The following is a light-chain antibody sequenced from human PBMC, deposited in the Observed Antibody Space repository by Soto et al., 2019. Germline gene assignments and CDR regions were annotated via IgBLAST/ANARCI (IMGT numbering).Light chain of an antibody. CDR1: QSISSY. CDR3: QQSYRTPIT. Sequence: SLSASVGDRVTITCRASQSISSYLNWYQQKPGKAPKLLIYAASSLQSGVPSRFSGSGSGTDFTLTISSLQPEDVATYFCQQSYRTPITFGQGTRLEIK. CDR2: AAS. J-gene: IGKJ5*01. V-gene: IGKV1-39*01.